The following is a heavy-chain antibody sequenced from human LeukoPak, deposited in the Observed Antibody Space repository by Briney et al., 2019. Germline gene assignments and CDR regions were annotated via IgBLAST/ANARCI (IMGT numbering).Heavy chain of an antibody. CDR3: ARDRDYGDYVYVFDY. Sequence: GASVKVSCKASGYTFTGYYMHWMRQAPGQGLEWMGWTNPNSGGTNYAQKSQGRVTMTRDTSISTAYMELSRLRSDDTAVYYCARDRDYGDYVYVFDYWGQGTLVTVSS. CDR1: GYTFTGYY. D-gene: IGHD4-17*01. V-gene: IGHV1-2*02. CDR2: TNPNSGGT. J-gene: IGHJ4*02.